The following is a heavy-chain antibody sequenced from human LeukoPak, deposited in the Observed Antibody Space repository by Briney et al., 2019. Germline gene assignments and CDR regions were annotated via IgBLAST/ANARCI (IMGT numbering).Heavy chain of an antibody. Sequence: ASVKVSCKASGYTFTSYGISWVRLAPGQGLEWMGWISAYNGNTNYAQKLQGRVTMTTDTSTSTAYMELRSLRSDDTAVYYCARDSRLRYFDWLPLDYWGQGTLVTVSS. CDR1: GYTFTSYG. D-gene: IGHD3-9*01. J-gene: IGHJ4*02. CDR2: ISAYNGNT. CDR3: ARDSRLRYFDWLPLDY. V-gene: IGHV1-18*04.